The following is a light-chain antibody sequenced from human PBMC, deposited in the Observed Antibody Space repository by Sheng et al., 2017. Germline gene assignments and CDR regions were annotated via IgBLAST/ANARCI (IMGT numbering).Light chain of an antibody. J-gene: IGKJ1*01. CDR3: QQYDSYPWT. CDR1: QSISSW. Sequence: DIQMTQSPSTLSASVGDRVTITCRASQSISSWLAWYRQQPGKAPRLLIYKASSLESGVPSRFSGSGSGTEFTLSISSLQPDDFATYYCQQYDSYPWTFGQGPRWKSN. CDR2: KAS. V-gene: IGKV1-5*03.